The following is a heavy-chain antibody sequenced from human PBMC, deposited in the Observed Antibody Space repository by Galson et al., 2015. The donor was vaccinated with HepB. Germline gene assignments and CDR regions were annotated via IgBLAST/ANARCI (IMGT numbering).Heavy chain of an antibody. CDR2: ISDSGDSA. V-gene: IGHV3-23*01. J-gene: IGHJ6*02. CDR1: RFTFSSYT. D-gene: IGHD4-17*01. Sequence: SLRLSCAASRFTFSSYTVNWVRQAPGKGLEWVSSISDSGDSAYYADSVKGRFTISRDNSKNTLYLQMNSLRAEDTAVYYCTKDSPYSERTAVTTYFYYAMDLWGQGTTVTVSS. CDR3: TKDSPYSERTAVTTYFYYAMDL.